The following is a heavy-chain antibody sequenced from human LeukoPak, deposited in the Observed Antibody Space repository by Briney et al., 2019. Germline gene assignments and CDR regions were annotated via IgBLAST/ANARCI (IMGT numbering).Heavy chain of an antibody. CDR1: GYSFTSYW. J-gene: IGHJ3*02. D-gene: IGHD3-16*01. Sequence: GESLKISCKGSGYSFTSYWIGWVRQMPGKGLEWMGVIYPGDSDTRYSPSFQGQVTISADKSISTAYLRWSSLKASDTAMYYCVIMITPHGAFDIWGQGTMVTVSS. CDR3: VIMITPHGAFDI. V-gene: IGHV5-51*01. CDR2: IYPGDSDT.